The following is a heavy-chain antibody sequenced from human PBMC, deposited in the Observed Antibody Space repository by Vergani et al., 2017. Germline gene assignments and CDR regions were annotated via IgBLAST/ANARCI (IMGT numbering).Heavy chain of an antibody. CDR1: GFTFSSYG. D-gene: IGHD1-26*01. CDR3: AKDQDSGIFGY. J-gene: IGHJ4*02. CDR2: ISYDGSNK. Sequence: QVQLVESGGGVVQPGRSLRLSCAASGFTFSSYGMHWVRQAPGKGLEWVAVISYDGSNKYYADSVKGRFTISIDNSKNTLYLQMNSLRAEDTAVYYCAKDQDSGIFGYWGQGTLVIVSS. V-gene: IGHV3-30*18.